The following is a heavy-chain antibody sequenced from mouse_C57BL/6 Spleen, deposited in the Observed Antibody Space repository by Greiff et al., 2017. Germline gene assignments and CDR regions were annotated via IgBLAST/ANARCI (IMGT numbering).Heavy chain of an antibody. V-gene: IGHV1-18*01. CDR1: GYTFTDYN. J-gene: IGHJ1*03. CDR2: INPNNGGT. CDR3: ARRAYSNFYWYFDV. Sequence: EVQLQQSGPELVKPGASVKIPCKASGYTFTDYNMDWVKQSHGKSLEWIGDINPNNGGTIYNQKFKGKATLTVDKSSSTAYMELRSLTSEYTAVYYCARRAYSNFYWYFDVWGTGTTVTVSS. D-gene: IGHD2-5*01.